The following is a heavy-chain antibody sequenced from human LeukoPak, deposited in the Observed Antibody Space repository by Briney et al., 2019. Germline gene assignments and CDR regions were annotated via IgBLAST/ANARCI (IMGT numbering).Heavy chain of an antibody. Sequence: SETLSLTCAVYGGSFSGYYWSWIRQPPGKGLEWIGEINHSGGTNYNPSLKSRVTISGDTSKNQFSLKLSSVTAADTAVYYCARGHRDYDILTGYYYNYWGQGTLVTVSS. CDR3: ARGHRDYDILTGYYYNY. CDR1: GGSFSGYY. V-gene: IGHV4-34*01. CDR2: INHSGGT. J-gene: IGHJ4*02. D-gene: IGHD3-9*01.